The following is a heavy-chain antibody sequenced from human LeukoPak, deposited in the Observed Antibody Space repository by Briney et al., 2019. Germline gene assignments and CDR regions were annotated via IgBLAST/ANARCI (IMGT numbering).Heavy chain of an antibody. V-gene: IGHV1-69*02. CDR3: AGGKTPVLRFSEWLDY. Sequence: ASVKVSCKASGGTFSSYTISWVRQAPGQGLEWMGRIIPILGIANYAQKFQGRVTITADKSTSTAYMELSSLRSEDTAVYYCAGGKTPVLRFSEWLDYWGQGTLVTVSS. CDR1: GGTFSSYT. CDR2: IIPILGIA. J-gene: IGHJ4*02. D-gene: IGHD3-3*01.